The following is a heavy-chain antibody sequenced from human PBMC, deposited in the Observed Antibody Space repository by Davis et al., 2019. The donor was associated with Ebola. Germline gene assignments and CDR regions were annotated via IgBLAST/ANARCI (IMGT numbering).Heavy chain of an antibody. CDR3: ARHGNHYYYGMDV. J-gene: IGHJ6*02. D-gene: IGHD1-14*01. V-gene: IGHV4-39*01. CDR1: GGSISSSSYY. Sequence: MPSETLSLTCTVSGGSISSSSYYWGWIRQPPGKGLEWIGSIYYSGSTNYNPSLKSRVTISVDTSKNQFSLKLSSVTAADTAVYYCARHGNHYYYGMDVWGQGTTVTVSS. CDR2: IYYSGST.